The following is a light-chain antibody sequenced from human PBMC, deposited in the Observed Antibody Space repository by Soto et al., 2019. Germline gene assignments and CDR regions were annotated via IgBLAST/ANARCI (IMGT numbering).Light chain of an antibody. V-gene: IGKV1-39*01. CDR3: QQSFSTPRT. CDR1: QSIASY. Sequence: DIQMTQSPSSLSASVGDRVTITCRASQSIASYLNWYQQKPGKAPKLLIYAASSLLSGVPSRFSGSGSGTDFTLTISSLQPEDFATYYCQQSFSTPRTFGQGTQVELK. J-gene: IGKJ1*01. CDR2: AAS.